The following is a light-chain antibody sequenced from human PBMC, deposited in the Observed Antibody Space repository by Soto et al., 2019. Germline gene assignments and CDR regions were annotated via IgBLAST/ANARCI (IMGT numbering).Light chain of an antibody. V-gene: IGKV1-5*03. Sequence: DIQMTQSPSTLSASVGDRVTITCRASQSIRSWLAWYQQKPGKAPKLLIRMASSLESGVPSRLSGSGSGTDFTLXXSSLQPDDFATYYXQQYNGYPYNFGQGTKLEIK. CDR3: QQYNGYPYN. J-gene: IGKJ2*01. CDR1: QSIRSW. CDR2: MAS.